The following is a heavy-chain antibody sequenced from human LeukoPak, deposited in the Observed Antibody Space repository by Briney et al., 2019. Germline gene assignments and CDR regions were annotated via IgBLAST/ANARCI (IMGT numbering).Heavy chain of an antibody. V-gene: IGHV4-34*01. CDR1: GGSFSGYY. D-gene: IGHD3-10*01. J-gene: IGHJ6*03. CDR2: INHSGST. CDR3: ARSLVRGVTAFFIYYMDV. Sequence: PSETLSLTCAVYGGSFSGYYWSWIRQPPGKGLEWIGEINHSGSTNYNPSLKSRVTISVDTSKNQFSLKLSSVTAADTAVYYCARSLVRGVTAFFIYYMDVWGKGTTVTISS.